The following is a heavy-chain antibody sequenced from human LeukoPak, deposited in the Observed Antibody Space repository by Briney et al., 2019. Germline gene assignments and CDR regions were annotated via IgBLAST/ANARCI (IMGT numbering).Heavy chain of an antibody. V-gene: IGHV4-34*01. D-gene: IGHD6-19*01. CDR2: INHSGGT. Sequence: SETLSLTCAVYGGSFSGYYWSWIRQPPGKGLEWIGEINHSGGTNYNPSLKSRVTISVDTSKNQFSLKLSSVTAADTAVYYCARMYSSGWYHDYWGQGTLVTVSS. J-gene: IGHJ4*02. CDR3: ARMYSSGWYHDY. CDR1: GGSFSGYY.